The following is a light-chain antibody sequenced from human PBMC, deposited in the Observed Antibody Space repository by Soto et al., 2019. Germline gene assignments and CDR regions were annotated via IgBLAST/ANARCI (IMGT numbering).Light chain of an antibody. CDR2: EVS. CDR1: SSDVGAYDY. V-gene: IGLV2-14*03. J-gene: IGLJ1*01. Sequence: QSVLTQPASVSGSPGESITISCTGTSSDVGAYDYVSWYQQHPDKAPKLIIYEVSHRPSGVSNRFSGSKSVNTATLTISGLQADDEADYYCSSYPSSSTRVFGTGTKATVL. CDR3: SSYPSSSTRV.